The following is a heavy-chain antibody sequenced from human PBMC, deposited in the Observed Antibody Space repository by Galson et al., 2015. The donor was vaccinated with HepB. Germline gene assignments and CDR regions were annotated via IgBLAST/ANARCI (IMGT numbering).Heavy chain of an antibody. CDR2: TYYRSKWYN. D-gene: IGHD3-10*01. J-gene: IGHJ4*02. Sequence: CAISGDSVSSNSAAWNWIRQSPSRGLEWLGRTYYRSKWYNDYAVSVKSRITFNPDTSKNQFSLQLNSVSPEDTAVYYCARARGFHGHFDYWGQGTLVTVSS. CDR1: GDSVSSNSAA. V-gene: IGHV6-1*01. CDR3: ARARGFHGHFDY.